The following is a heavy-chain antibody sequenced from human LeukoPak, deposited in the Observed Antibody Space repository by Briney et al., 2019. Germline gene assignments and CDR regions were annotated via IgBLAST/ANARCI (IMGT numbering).Heavy chain of an antibody. CDR2: IKQDGSEK. Sequence: GGSLRLSCAASGFTFSSYWMSWVRQAPGKGLEWVANIKQDGSEKYYVDSVKGRFTISGDNAKNSLYLQMNSLRAEDTAVYYCARDAYYYGSGSSDAFDIWGQGTMVTVSS. CDR1: GFTFSSYW. J-gene: IGHJ3*02. D-gene: IGHD3-10*01. CDR3: ARDAYYYGSGSSDAFDI. V-gene: IGHV3-7*01.